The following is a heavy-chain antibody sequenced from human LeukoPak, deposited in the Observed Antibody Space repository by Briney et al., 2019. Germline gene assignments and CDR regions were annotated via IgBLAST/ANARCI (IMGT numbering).Heavy chain of an antibody. J-gene: IGHJ2*01. CDR3: AREVDGGVALYFDL. D-gene: IGHD3-16*01. CDR2: LTSSFSYI. V-gene: IGHV3-21*01. Sequence: GGSLRLSCAASGFTFSNYNMNWVRQAPGKGLEWVSSLTSSFSYIYYADSVKGGFTISRDNAKNSLYLQMNSLRAEDTAVYYCAREVDGGVALYFDLWGRGTLVTVSS. CDR1: GFTFSNYN.